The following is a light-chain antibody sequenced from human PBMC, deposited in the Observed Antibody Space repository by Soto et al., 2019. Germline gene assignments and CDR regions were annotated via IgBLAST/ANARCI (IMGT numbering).Light chain of an antibody. V-gene: IGKV1-9*01. Sequence: DIQLTQSLSFLSASVGDRVTITCRASQGISSYLAWYQQKPGKAPKLLIYLASTLPSGVPSRFSGSGSGTEFTLTISSLQHEDFATYYCQQLYTYPRTFGQGTKVDIK. CDR3: QQLYTYPRT. J-gene: IGKJ1*01. CDR2: LAS. CDR1: QGISSY.